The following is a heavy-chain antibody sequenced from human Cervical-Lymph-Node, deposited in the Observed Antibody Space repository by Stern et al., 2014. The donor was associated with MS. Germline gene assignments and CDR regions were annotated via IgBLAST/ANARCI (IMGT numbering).Heavy chain of an antibody. Sequence: HITLKESGPTLVKPTQTLTLTCTFSGFSFSTGEVGVGWIRKPPGTALEWLALSHLDEDKRYSPSLQGRLTITKDTSKSQVVLTMTNMDPVDTATYYCTRSRSYTYGAKRAWYFDLWGRGTHVTVAS. D-gene: IGHD4-23*01. CDR3: TRSRSYTYGAKRAWYFDL. CDR1: GFSFSTGEVG. V-gene: IGHV2-5*02. J-gene: IGHJ2*01. CDR2: SHLDEDK.